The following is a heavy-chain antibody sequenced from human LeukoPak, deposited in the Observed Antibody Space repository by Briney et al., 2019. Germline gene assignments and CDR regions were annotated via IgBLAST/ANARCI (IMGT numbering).Heavy chain of an antibody. CDR3: VTEYWGAFNY. CDR2: IKSKTDGETT. CDR1: GFTFSSAW. J-gene: IGHJ4*02. Sequence: PGGSLRLSCAASGFTFSSAWMSWVRQGPGKGLEWVGHIKSKTDGETTDYAAAVKGRVTISRDDSRDRLFLQLDGLEIEDTAVYYCVTEYWGAFNYWGQGTLVTVS. D-gene: IGHD1-26*01. V-gene: IGHV3-15*01.